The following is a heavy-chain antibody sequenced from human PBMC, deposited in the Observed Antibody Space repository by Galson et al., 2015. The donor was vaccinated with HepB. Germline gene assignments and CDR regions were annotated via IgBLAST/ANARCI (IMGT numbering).Heavy chain of an antibody. CDR2: ISAYNGNT. Sequence: SVKVSCKASGYTFTSYGISWVRQAPGQGLEWMGWISAYNGNTNYAQKLQGRVTMTTDTSTSTAYMELRSLRSDDTAVYYCARGQFWVIAAAGGGYFDYWGQGTLVTVSS. J-gene: IGHJ4*02. D-gene: IGHD6-13*01. CDR1: GYTFTSYG. CDR3: ARGQFWVIAAAGGGYFDY. V-gene: IGHV1-18*01.